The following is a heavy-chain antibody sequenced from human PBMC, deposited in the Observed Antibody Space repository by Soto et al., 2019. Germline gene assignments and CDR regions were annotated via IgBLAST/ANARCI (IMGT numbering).Heavy chain of an antibody. CDR1: GYTFTSYA. J-gene: IGHJ6*02. CDR3: AIEFSRSSGSYYYYYGMGV. Sequence: ASVKVSCKASGYTFTSYAMNWVRQAPGQGLEWMGWINTNTGNPTYAQGFTGRFVFSLDTSVSTAYLQICSLKAEDTAVYYCAIEFSRSSGSYYYYYGMGVWGQGTTVAVSS. D-gene: IGHD6-19*01. V-gene: IGHV7-4-1*01. CDR2: INTNTGNP.